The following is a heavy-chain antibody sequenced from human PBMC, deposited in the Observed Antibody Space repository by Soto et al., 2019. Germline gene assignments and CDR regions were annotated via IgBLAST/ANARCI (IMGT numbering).Heavy chain of an antibody. J-gene: IGHJ3*02. V-gene: IGHV3-7*01. CDR3: ARALMAVTSQDAFDI. D-gene: IGHD2-21*02. CDR2: TKPDGSDK. CDR1: GFTFSRYW. Sequence: LRLSCGGSGFTFSRYWINWVRQAPGKGLEWVANTKPDGSDKQYVESVEGRFTVSRDNARNSLFLQMNSLRAEDTAVYYCARALMAVTSQDAFDIWGQGTMVTGSS.